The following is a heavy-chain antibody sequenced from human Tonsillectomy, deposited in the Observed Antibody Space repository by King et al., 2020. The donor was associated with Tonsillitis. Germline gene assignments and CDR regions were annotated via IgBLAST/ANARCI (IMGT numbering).Heavy chain of an antibody. CDR3: ARGHLDTAMGTFDS. V-gene: IGHV1-46*01. CDR1: GYTFTNYY. Sequence: QLVQSGAEVKKPGASVKVSCKASGYTFTNYYMHWVRQAPGQGLEWMGIINPSGGGTSYAQKFHGRVTMTRVTSTITVYMELSSLRSEDTAVYYCARGHLDTAMGTFDSWGQGTLVTVSS. CDR2: INPSGGGT. J-gene: IGHJ4*02. D-gene: IGHD5-18*01.